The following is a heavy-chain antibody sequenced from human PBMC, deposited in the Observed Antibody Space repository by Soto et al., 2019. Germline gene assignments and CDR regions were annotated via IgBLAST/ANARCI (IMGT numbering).Heavy chain of an antibody. CDR3: DSSYTNRSYFHY. J-gene: IGHJ4*02. CDR2: IIPIFGTA. V-gene: IGHV1-69*01. D-gene: IGHD2-15*01. CDR1: GGTFSSYA. Sequence: QVQLVPSGAEVKKPGDSVKVSCKASGGTFSSYAISWVRQAPGQGLEWMGGIIPIFGTANYGQNFKGTGIINADDATSTAYMELRSMRSVEPAVYYCDSSYTNRSYFHYWVQGAMDIVSS.